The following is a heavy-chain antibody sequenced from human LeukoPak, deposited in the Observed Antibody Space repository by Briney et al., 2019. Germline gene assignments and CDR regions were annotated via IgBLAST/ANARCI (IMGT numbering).Heavy chain of an antibody. CDR3: VRDRELNY. V-gene: IGHV4-59*01. CDR2: IYNSGST. D-gene: IGHD3-10*01. CDR1: GGSMSSYY. J-gene: IGHJ4*02. Sequence: PSETLSLTCTVSGGSMSSYYWSWIRQPPGKGLEWIGYIYNSGSTNYNPSLKSRVTISVDTSKNQFSLNLGSVTAADTAVYYCVRDRELNYWGQGTLVTVSS.